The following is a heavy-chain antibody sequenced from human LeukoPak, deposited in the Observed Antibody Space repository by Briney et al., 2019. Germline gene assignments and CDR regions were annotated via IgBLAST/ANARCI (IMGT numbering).Heavy chain of an antibody. CDR2: INHSGST. J-gene: IGHJ4*02. D-gene: IGHD3-3*01. Sequence: SETLSLTCAVYGGSFRGYYWSWIRQPPGKGLEWIGEINHSGSTNYNPSLKSRVTISVDTSKNQFSLKLSSVTAADTAVYYCARGGIRITIFGVATRGFDYWGQGTLVTVSS. CDR3: ARGGIRITIFGVATRGFDY. V-gene: IGHV4-34*01. CDR1: GGSFRGYY.